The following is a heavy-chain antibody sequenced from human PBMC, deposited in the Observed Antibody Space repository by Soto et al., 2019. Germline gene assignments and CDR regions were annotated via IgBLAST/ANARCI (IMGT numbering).Heavy chain of an antibody. CDR1: GGTFSSYA. CDR2: IIPIFGTA. Sequence: SVKVSCKASGGTFSSYAISWVRQAPGQGLEWMGGIIPIFGTANYAQKFQGRVTITADESTSTASMELSSLRSEDTAGYYCANQARGFGRSWFDHWGQGTLVTVSS. J-gene: IGHJ5*02. V-gene: IGHV1-69*13. D-gene: IGHD2-15*01. CDR3: ANQARGFGRSWFDH.